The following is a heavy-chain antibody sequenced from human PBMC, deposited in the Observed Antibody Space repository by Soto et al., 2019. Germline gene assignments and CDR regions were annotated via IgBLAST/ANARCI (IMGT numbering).Heavy chain of an antibody. CDR1: GFTFSSDC. CDR3: ARGGYDILTGEGASGMDV. CDR2: IWYDGSNK. D-gene: IGHD3-9*01. Sequence: PGGSLGLSCAASGFTFSSDCMHWVRQAPGKGLEWVAVIWYDGSNKYFADSVKGRFTISRDNSKNTLYLQMNSLRAEDTAVYYCARGGYDILTGEGASGMDVWGQGTTVTVSS. V-gene: IGHV3-33*01. J-gene: IGHJ6*02.